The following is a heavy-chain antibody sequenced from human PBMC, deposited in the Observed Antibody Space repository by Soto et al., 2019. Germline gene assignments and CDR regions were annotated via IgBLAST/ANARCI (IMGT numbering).Heavy chain of an antibody. D-gene: IGHD3-22*01. Sequence: GESLKISCKGSGYSFTSYWIGWVRQMPGKGLEWMGIIYPGDSDTRYSPSFQGQVTTSADKSISTAYLQWSSLKASDTAMYYCARSSSGTYYYYGMDVWGQGTTVTVSS. CDR1: GYSFTSYW. V-gene: IGHV5-51*01. CDR2: IYPGDSDT. CDR3: ARSSSGTYYYYGMDV. J-gene: IGHJ6*02.